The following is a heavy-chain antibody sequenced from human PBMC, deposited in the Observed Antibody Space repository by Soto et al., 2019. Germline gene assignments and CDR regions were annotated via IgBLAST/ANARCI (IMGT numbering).Heavy chain of an antibody. D-gene: IGHD5-18*01. Sequence: GGSLRLSCAASGFTFSDYYMSWIRQAPGKGLEWVSYISSSSSYTNYADSVKGRFTISRDNAKNSLYLQMNSLRAEDTAVYYCARVKIQLWSAPVDYWGQGTLVTVSS. CDR3: ARVKIQLWSAPVDY. V-gene: IGHV3-11*06. CDR1: GFTFSDYY. CDR2: ISSSSSYT. J-gene: IGHJ4*02.